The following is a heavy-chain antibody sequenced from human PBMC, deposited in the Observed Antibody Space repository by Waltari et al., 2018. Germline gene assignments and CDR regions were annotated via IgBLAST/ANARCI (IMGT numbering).Heavy chain of an antibody. V-gene: IGHV3-53*02. CDR1: EFIVRSNY. J-gene: IGHJ6*02. CDR3: ARVSLRDYYYGMDV. Sequence: EVQLVETGGGLIQPGGSLKISCASSEFIVRSNYMSWVRQAPGKGLEWVSVIYSGGGTHYAGSVKGRFTISRDNSKNTLHLQMNSLRAEDTAVYYCARVSLRDYYYGMDVWGQGTTVTVSS. CDR2: IYSGGGT.